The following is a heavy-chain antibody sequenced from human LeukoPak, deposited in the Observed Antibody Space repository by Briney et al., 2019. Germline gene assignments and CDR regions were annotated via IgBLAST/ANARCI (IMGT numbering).Heavy chain of an antibody. CDR2: ISGSGGRT. D-gene: IGHD3-22*01. J-gene: IGHJ4*02. V-gene: IGHV3-23*01. CDR1: GFTFSSFW. CDR3: AKERSSSGFFDY. Sequence: PGGSLRLSCAASGFTFSSFWMHWVRQAPGKGLEWVSAISGSGGRTYYADSVKGRFTVSRDNSKNTLYLQMNSLRAEDTAVYYCAKERSSSGFFDYWGQGTLVTVSS.